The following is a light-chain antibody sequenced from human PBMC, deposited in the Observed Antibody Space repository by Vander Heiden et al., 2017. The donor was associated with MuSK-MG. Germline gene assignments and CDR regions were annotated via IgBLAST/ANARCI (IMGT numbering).Light chain of an antibody. CDR2: WAS. J-gene: IGKJ1*01. CDR1: QSVLYSSNNKNY. CDR3: QQYCSTPRT. Sequence: IVLTQSPDSLAVSLGERATINCKSSQSVLYSSNNKNYLAWYQQKPGQPPKLLIYWASTRESGVPDRFSGSGSGTDFTLTISSLQAEDVAVYYCQQYCSTPRTFGQGTKVEIK. V-gene: IGKV4-1*01.